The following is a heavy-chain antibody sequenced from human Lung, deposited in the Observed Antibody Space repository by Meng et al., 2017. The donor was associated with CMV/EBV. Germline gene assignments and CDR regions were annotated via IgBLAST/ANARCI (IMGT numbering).Heavy chain of an antibody. D-gene: IGHD2-15*01. CDR1: FICSVYG. CDR2: ISFDGSYE. CDR3: ARSDGSGASYYSTFFDY. V-gene: IGHV3-30*03. J-gene: IGHJ4*02. Sequence: FICSVYGMHWVRQAPGQGLEWVAIISFDGSYEYYADSVKGRFSISRDNSRDTLYLQMNSLIADDTAVYYCARSDGSGASYYSTFFDYWGQGTLVTVSS.